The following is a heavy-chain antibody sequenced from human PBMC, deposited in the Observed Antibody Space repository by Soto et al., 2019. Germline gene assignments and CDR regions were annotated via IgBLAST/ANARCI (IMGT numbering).Heavy chain of an antibody. Sequence: SETLSFTCSVSGGTISGYYWTWIRQPAGKGLEWIGRIYSSGNTKYNPSLQSRVTMSLDTSNNQFSLRLTSVTAADTAVYYCARGQRFSDWFDPWGQGTLVTVSS. D-gene: IGHD3-3*01. J-gene: IGHJ5*02. CDR1: GGTISGYY. V-gene: IGHV4-4*07. CDR3: ARGQRFSDWFDP. CDR2: IYSSGNT.